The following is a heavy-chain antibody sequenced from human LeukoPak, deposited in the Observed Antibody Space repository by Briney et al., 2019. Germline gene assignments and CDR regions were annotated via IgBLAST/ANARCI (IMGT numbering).Heavy chain of an antibody. D-gene: IGHD6-13*01. CDR3: ARVAEGRIAAADTWGY. J-gene: IGHJ4*02. Sequence: SETLSLTCAVSGYSNYSGYHWGWIRQPPGKGLEWIGSIHHSGSTYYNPSLKSRVTISVDTSKNQFSLKLSSVTAADTAVYYCARVAEGRIAAADTWGYWGQGTLVTVSS. CDR1: GYSNYSGYH. CDR2: IHHSGST. V-gene: IGHV4-38-2*01.